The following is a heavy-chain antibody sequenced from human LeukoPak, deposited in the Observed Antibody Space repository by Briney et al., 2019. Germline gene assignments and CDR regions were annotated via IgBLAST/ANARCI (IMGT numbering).Heavy chain of an antibody. CDR2: INHSGST. V-gene: IGHV4-34*01. CDR1: GGSFSGYS. CDR3: AQSQNYGDGFDY. J-gene: IGHJ4*02. Sequence: PSETLSLTCAVCGGSFSGYSWSWIRQPPGKGLEWIGEINHSGSTNYNPSLKSRVTISVDTSKIQFSLKLSSVTAADTAVYYCAQSQNYGDGFDYWGQGTLVTVSS. D-gene: IGHD4-17*01.